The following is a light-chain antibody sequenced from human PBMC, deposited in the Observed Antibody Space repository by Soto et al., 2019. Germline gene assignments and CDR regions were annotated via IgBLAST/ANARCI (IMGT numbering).Light chain of an antibody. CDR1: NNL. CDR3: CVYVGAGSYV. CDR2: EGT. Sequence: QSALTQPASVSGSPGQSITISCTGTNNLVSWYQQHPGKAPKVVIYEGTKRPSSVSNRFSGSNSGRTASLTISGLQAEDEAHYFCCVYVGAGSYVFGPGTKVTVL. V-gene: IGLV2-23*01. J-gene: IGLJ1*01.